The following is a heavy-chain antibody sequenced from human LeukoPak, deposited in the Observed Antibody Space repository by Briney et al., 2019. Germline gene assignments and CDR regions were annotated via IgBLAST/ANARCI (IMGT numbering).Heavy chain of an antibody. D-gene: IGHD3-16*02. V-gene: IGHV3-21*01. CDR1: GITFSSYN. CDR2: ISSSSSYI. J-gene: IGHJ4*02. Sequence: GGSLRLSCVASGITFSSYNMNWVRQAPGKGLEWVSSISSSSSYIYYADSVKGRFTISRDNAKNSLYLQMNSLRAEDTAVYYCARVMIKFGGVIVVFDYWGQGTLVTVSS. CDR3: ARVMIKFGGVIVVFDY.